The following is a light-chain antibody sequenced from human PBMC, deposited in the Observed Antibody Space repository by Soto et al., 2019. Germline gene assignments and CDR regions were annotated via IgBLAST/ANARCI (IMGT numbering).Light chain of an antibody. Sequence: VMTQSPLSLPVTLGQPASISCRASQSVSSNVAWYQQKPGQAPRLLIYDASTRATGIPARFSGSGSGTEFTLIISSLQSEDFAVYYCQHYDNWPPWTFGQGTKVEIK. CDR3: QHYDNWPPWT. CDR1: QSVSSN. J-gene: IGKJ1*01. V-gene: IGKV3-15*01. CDR2: DAS.